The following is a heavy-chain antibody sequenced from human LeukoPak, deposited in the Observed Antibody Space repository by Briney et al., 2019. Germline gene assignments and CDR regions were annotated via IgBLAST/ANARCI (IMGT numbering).Heavy chain of an antibody. Sequence: GASVKVSCKASGGTFSSYAIGWVRQAPGQGLEWMGGIIPIFGTANYAQKFQGRVTITADESTSTAYMELSSPRSEDTAVYYCARWRDDYYYYYMDVWGKGTTVTVSS. V-gene: IGHV1-69*13. CDR2: IIPIFGTA. D-gene: IGHD3-3*01. J-gene: IGHJ6*03. CDR3: ARWRDDYYYYYMDV. CDR1: GGTFSSYA.